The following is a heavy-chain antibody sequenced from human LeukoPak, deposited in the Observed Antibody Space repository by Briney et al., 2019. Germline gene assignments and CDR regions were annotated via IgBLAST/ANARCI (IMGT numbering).Heavy chain of an antibody. CDR3: AKGPNTYGLYYFDY. V-gene: IGHV3-23*01. CDR1: GFTFSSYA. CDR2: ISGSGGST. D-gene: IGHD5-18*01. J-gene: IGHJ4*02. Sequence: GGSLRLSRAASGFTFSSYAMSWVRQAPGKGLEWVSAISGSGGSTYYADSVKGRFTNSRDNSKNTLYLQMNSLRAEDTAVYYCAKGPNTYGLYYFDYWGQGTLVTVSS.